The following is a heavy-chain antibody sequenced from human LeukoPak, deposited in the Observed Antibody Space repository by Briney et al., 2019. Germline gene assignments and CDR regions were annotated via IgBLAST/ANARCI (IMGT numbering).Heavy chain of an antibody. Sequence: KPSETLSLTCTVSGGSISSYYWSWIRQPPGKGLEWIGYIYYSGSTNYNPSLKSRVTISVDTSKNQFSLKLSSVTAADTAVYYCARAHYDFWCGRNWFDPWGQGTLVTVSS. CDR3: ARAHYDFWCGRNWFDP. D-gene: IGHD3-3*01. V-gene: IGHV4-59*01. CDR2: IYYSGST. CDR1: GGSISSYY. J-gene: IGHJ5*02.